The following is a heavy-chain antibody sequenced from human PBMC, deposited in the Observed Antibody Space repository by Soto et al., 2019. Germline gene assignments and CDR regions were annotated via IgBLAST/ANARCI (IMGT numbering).Heavy chain of an antibody. J-gene: IGHJ4*02. CDR2: ISGDGINT. D-gene: IGHD1-26*01. Sequence: QIQLVESGGDVVQPGKSLRLSCAGSGFNFGFFGVHWVRQAPGKGLEWVAFISGDGINTQYADSVRGRFTLSRDYSRKTMYLQMDSLRDEDTALYYCARGNLSFDFDSWGQGTLVTVSS. V-gene: IGHV3-30*03. CDR1: GFNFGFFG. CDR3: ARGNLSFDFDS.